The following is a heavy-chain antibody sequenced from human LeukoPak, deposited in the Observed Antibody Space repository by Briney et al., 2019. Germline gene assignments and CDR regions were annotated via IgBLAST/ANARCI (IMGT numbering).Heavy chain of an antibody. Sequence: SETLSLTCTVSGGSISISGYYWGWIRQPPGKGLEWIGSIFYSGSTHYTPSLKSRVTISVDTSKNLFSLRLSSLTAADTAVYYCARQSWGRYWYFDLWGRGTLVTVSS. CDR1: GGSISISGYY. CDR2: IFYSGST. CDR3: ARQSWGRYWYFDL. V-gene: IGHV4-39*01. D-gene: IGHD3-16*01. J-gene: IGHJ2*01.